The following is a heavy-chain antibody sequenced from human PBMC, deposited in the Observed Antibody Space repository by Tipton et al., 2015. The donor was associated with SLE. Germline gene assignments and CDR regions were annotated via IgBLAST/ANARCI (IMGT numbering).Heavy chain of an antibody. Sequence: SLRLSCAGSGITFSLYTLSWVRQAPGQGLEWVSAIGGSGDTTSYTYSVKGRFTISRDKSKNTLYLQMNSLRVEDMALYYCAKDKRRKRWLPPDGFDVWGQGTRVKVSS. CDR1: GITFSLYT. D-gene: IGHD5-24*01. V-gene: IGHV3-23*01. CDR2: IGGSGDTT. CDR3: AKDKRRKRWLPPDGFDV. J-gene: IGHJ3*01.